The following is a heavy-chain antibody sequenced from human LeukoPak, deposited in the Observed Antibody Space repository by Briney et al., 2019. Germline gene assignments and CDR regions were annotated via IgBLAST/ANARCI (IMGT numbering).Heavy chain of an antibody. D-gene: IGHD3-10*01. CDR3: ARGPGTAWTPYYFDY. J-gene: IGHJ4*02. Sequence: SGGSLRLSCAASGFTFSSYSMNWVRQAPGKGLEWVSSISSSSSYIYYADSVKGRFTISRDNAKNSLYLQMNSLRAEDTAVYYCARGPGTAWTPYYFDYWGQGTLVTVSS. CDR2: ISSSSSYI. V-gene: IGHV3-21*01. CDR1: GFTFSSYS.